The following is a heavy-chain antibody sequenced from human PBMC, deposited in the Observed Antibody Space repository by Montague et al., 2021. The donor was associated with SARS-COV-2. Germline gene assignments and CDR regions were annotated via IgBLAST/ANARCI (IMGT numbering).Heavy chain of an antibody. CDR1: GFTFSSYG. CDR3: AREYIEAAGHGNDY. J-gene: IGHJ4*02. Sequence: SLRLSCAASGFTFSSYGINWVRQAPGKGLEWVSYISRSGSIIYYAYSVKGLFTISRDNAKNSLYLQMNSLRAEDTAVYYCAREYIEAAGHGNDYWGQGTLVTVSS. D-gene: IGHD6-13*01. V-gene: IGHV3-48*03. CDR2: ISRSGSII.